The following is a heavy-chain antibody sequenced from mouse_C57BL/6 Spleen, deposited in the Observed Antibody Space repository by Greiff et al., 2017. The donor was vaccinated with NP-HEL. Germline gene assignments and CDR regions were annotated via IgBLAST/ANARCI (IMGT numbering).Heavy chain of an antibody. D-gene: IGHD4-1*01. J-gene: IGHJ2*01. CDR1: GYTFTSYW. CDR2: IYPGSGST. V-gene: IGHV1-55*01. Sequence: QVQLQQPGAELVKPGASVKMSCKASGYTFTSYWITWVKQRPGQGLEWIGDIYPGSGSTNYIEKFKSKATLTVDTSSSTAYMQLSSLTSGDSAVYYCARAELGPGGYWGQGTTLTVSS. CDR3: ARAELGPGGY.